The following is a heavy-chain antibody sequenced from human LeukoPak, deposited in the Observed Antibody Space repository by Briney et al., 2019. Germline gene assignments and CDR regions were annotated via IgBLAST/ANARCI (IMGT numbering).Heavy chain of an antibody. CDR1: GGSFSGYY. Sequence: PSETLSLTCAVYGGSFSGYYWIWIRQPPGKGLEWIGEINHSGSTNYNPSLKSRVTISVDTSKNQFSLKLRSVTAADTAVYYCARGRGYCSDGSCYSPGVYFDYWGQGTLVTVSS. CDR3: ARGRGYCSDGSCYSPGVYFDY. D-gene: IGHD2-15*01. V-gene: IGHV4-34*01. J-gene: IGHJ4*02. CDR2: INHSGST.